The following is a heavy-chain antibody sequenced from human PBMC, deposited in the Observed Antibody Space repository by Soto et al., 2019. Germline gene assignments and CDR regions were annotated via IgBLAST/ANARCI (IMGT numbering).Heavy chain of an antibody. J-gene: IGHJ6*02. CDR3: AKVTGYCSSSSCRRDYYFYYGMDV. CDR2: ISYDGGEK. D-gene: IGHD2-2*01. Sequence: QVQLVESGGGMVQPGRSLRLSCAASGFTFINYGIHWVRQAPGKGLEWVAVISYDGGEKYYADSVKGRFSISRDNPKNTLYLQMNSLRPEDTAVYYCAKVTGYCSSSSCRRDYYFYYGMDVWGQGTTVTVSS. V-gene: IGHV3-30*18. CDR1: GFTFINYG.